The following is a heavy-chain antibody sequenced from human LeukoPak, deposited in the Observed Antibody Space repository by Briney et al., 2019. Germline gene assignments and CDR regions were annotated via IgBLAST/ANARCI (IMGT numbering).Heavy chain of an antibody. J-gene: IGHJ5*02. CDR1: GGSISSYY. CDR3: ARYSVAAYNWFDP. V-gene: IGHV4-59*01. CDR2: IYYSGST. D-gene: IGHD6-6*01. Sequence: KPSETLSLTCTVSGGSISSYYWSWIRQPPGKGLEWIGYIYYSGSTNYNPSLKSRVTISVDTSENQFSLKLSSVTAADTAVYYCARYSVAAYNWFDPWGQGTLVTVSS.